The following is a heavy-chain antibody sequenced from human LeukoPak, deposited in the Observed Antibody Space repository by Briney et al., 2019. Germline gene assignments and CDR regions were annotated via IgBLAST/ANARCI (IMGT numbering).Heavy chain of an antibody. J-gene: IGHJ3*02. Sequence: SETLSLTCTVSTGSISSYFWNWIRQPPGKGLEWIGNIYYSGSTNYNPSLKSRVTISVATSQNPFSLYLGSVTASDTAVYYCARRRSYRNADASDIWGQGTMVTVSS. CDR1: TGSISSYF. CDR3: ARRRSYRNADASDI. D-gene: IGHD4-11*01. V-gene: IGHV4-59*08. CDR2: IYYSGST.